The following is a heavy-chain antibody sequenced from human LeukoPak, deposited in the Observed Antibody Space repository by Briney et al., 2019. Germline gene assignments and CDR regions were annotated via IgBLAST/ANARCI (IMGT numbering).Heavy chain of an antibody. J-gene: IGHJ4*02. Sequence: GRSLRLSCVESGFTFSSYGMHWVRQAPGKGLEWVAVIGYDGSEIYYADSVKGRFTISGDNSKSTLYLQMNSLRAVDTAVYYCARDFESYFDYWGQGTLVTVSS. CDR3: ARDFESYFDY. CDR1: GFTFSSYG. V-gene: IGHV3-33*01. D-gene: IGHD3-9*01. CDR2: IGYDGSEI.